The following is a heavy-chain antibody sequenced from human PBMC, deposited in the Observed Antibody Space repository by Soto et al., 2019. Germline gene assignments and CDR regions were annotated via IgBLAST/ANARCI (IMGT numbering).Heavy chain of an antibody. D-gene: IGHD6-13*01. CDR1: GGSISSSNW. J-gene: IGHJ4*02. CDR3: ARSISSSWRRYYFDY. CDR2: IYHSGST. V-gene: IGHV4-4*02. Sequence: QVQLQESGPGLVKPSGTLSLTCAVSGGSISSSNWWSWVRQPPGKGLEWIGEIYHSGSTNYNPSLKSRVTLSVDKSKNPFSLKLSSVTAADTAVYYGARSISSSWRRYYFDYWGQGTLVTVSS.